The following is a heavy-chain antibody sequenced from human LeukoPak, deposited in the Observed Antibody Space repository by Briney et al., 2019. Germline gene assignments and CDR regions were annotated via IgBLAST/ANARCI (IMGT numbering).Heavy chain of an antibody. CDR1: GVSISSSNSY. Sequence: SETLSLTCTVSGVSISSSNSYWGWIRQPPGKGLEWIGSIYYSGNTYYNASLKSQVSISIDTSKNQFSLKLSSVTAADTAVYYCARGTTYNQYHYDSSGYYSFDYWGQGTLVTVSS. CDR3: ARGTTYNQYHYDSSGYYSFDY. J-gene: IGHJ4*02. D-gene: IGHD3-22*01. V-gene: IGHV4-39*01. CDR2: IYYSGNT.